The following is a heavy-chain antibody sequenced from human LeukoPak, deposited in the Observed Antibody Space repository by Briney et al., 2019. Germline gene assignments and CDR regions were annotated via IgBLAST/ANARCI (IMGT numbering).Heavy chain of an antibody. J-gene: IGHJ6*03. Sequence: PSETLSLTCAVYGGSFSGYYWSWIRQSPGKGLEWIGEINHSGNTNYNTSLKSRVTISVDTSKNQFSLQLSSVTAADTAVYCCARSPLYYYDSSSYYSTGYYYYMDVWGKGTTVTVSS. CDR2: INHSGNT. CDR1: GGSFSGYY. CDR3: ARSPLYYYDSSSYYSTGYYYYMDV. V-gene: IGHV4-34*01. D-gene: IGHD3-22*01.